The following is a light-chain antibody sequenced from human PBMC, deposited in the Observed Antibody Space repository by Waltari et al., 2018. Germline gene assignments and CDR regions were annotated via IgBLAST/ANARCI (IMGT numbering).Light chain of an antibody. V-gene: IGKV2-29*02. CDR3: MRGIHLRT. CDR2: EVY. Sequence: VMPKTQLSLCVTPVQPTSISCKSSQSLLHSNGKTYLHWYLQKPGQSPQHLISEVYGRLSGVPERLSGSGSVSEFTLNISRVEAEDVGVYYCMRGIHLRTFGQGTKVEIK. J-gene: IGKJ1*01. CDR1: QSLLHSNGKTY.